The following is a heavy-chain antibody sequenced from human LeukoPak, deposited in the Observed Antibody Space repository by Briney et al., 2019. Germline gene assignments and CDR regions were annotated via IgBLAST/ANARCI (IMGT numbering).Heavy chain of an antibody. CDR3: ARVIAAAGSCLDY. D-gene: IGHD6-13*01. J-gene: IGHJ4*02. CDR1: GYTFTGYY. CDR2: INPNSGGT. Sequence: ASVKVSCKASGYTFTGYYMHWVRQAPGQGLEWMGWINPNSGGTNYAQKFQGRVTMTRDTSISTAYMELSRLRSDDTAVYYCARVIAAAGSCLDYWGQGTLVTVSS. V-gene: IGHV1-2*02.